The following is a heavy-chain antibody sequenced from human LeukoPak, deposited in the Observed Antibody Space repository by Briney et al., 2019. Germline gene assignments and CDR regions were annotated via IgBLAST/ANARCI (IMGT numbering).Heavy chain of an antibody. J-gene: IGHJ4*02. CDR2: IYYSGST. CDR1: GGSISSSSYY. Sequence: PSETLSLTCTVSGGSISSSSYYWGWIRQPPGKGLEWIGSIYYSGSTYYNPSLKSRVTISVDTSKNQFSLKLSSVTATDTAVYYCARGPVFGYWGQGTLVTVSS. CDR3: ARGPVFGY. V-gene: IGHV4-39*07. D-gene: IGHD1-14*01.